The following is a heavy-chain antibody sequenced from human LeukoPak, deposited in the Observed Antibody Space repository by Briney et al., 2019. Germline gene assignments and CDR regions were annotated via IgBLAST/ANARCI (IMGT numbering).Heavy chain of an antibody. D-gene: IGHD3-10*01. V-gene: IGHV3-11*01. CDR2: ISSSGSTI. CDR1: GFTFSDYY. CDR3: AIARDYYGSGSYVVC. Sequence: GGSLRLSCAASGFTFSDYYMSWVRQAPGQGLEWISYISSSGSTIYYADPVKGGFTISRDNAKNSLYLQMNSLRAEDTAGYYCAIARDYYGSGSYVVCWGQAALVTVSS. J-gene: IGHJ4*02.